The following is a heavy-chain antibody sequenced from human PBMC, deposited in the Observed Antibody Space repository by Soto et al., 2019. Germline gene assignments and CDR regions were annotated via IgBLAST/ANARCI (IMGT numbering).Heavy chain of an antibody. D-gene: IGHD2-2*02. CDR3: ARGPLVVPAAIWFRNDAFDI. CDR2: ISAYNGNT. Sequence: QVQLVQSGAEVKKPGASVKVSCKASGYTFTSYGIRWVRQAPGQGLEWMGWISAYNGNTNYAQKLQGRVTMTTDTSTSTAYMELRSLRSDDTAVYYCARGPLVVPAAIWFRNDAFDIWGQGTMVTVSS. J-gene: IGHJ3*02. CDR1: GYTFTSYG. V-gene: IGHV1-18*01.